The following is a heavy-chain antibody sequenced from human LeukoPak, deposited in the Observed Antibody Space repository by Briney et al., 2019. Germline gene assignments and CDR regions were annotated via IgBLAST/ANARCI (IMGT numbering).Heavy chain of an antibody. V-gene: IGHV3-23*01. D-gene: IGHD3-22*01. Sequence: PGGSLRLSCAASGFAFSSSAMSWVRQAPGKGLEWVSAISNNGGYTYYADSVQGRFTISRDNSKSTLCLQMNSLRAEDTAVYYCAMYYYDSSGSDWGQGTLVTVSS. CDR2: ISNNGGYT. CDR3: AMYYYDSSGSD. J-gene: IGHJ4*02. CDR1: GFAFSSSA.